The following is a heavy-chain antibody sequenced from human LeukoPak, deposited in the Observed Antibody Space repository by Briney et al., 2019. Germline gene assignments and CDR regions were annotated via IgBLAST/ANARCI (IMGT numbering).Heavy chain of an antibody. CDR2: ISSSSSYI. J-gene: IGHJ3*02. D-gene: IGHD5-12*01. Sequence: GGSLRLSCAASGFTFSSYSMNWVRQAPGKGLEWVSSISSSSSYIYYADSVKGRFTISRDNAKNSLYLQMNSLRAEDTAVYYCARWDSYLGYDSGPLGAFDIWGQGTMVTVSS. V-gene: IGHV3-21*01. CDR1: GFTFSSYS. CDR3: ARWDSYLGYDSGPLGAFDI.